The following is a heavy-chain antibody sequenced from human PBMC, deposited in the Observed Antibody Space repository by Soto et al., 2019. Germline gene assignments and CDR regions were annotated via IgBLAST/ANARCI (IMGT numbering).Heavy chain of an antibody. Sequence: QVQLQESGPGLVKPSQTLSLTCTVSGGSISSGGYYWSWIRQHPGKGLEWIGYIYYSGSTYYNPSLKSRVTISVDTAKNQFSLKLSSVTAADTAVYYCARANSNTRNYYYYGMDVWGQGTTVTVSS. D-gene: IGHD4-4*01. CDR2: IYYSGST. CDR3: ARANSNTRNYYYYGMDV. V-gene: IGHV4-31*03. CDR1: GGSISSGGYY. J-gene: IGHJ6*02.